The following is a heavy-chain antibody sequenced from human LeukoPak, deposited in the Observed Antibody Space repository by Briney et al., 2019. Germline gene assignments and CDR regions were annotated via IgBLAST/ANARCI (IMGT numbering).Heavy chain of an antibody. V-gene: IGHV3-21*01. Sequence: GGSLRLSCAASGFTFSSYSMNWVRQAPGKGLEWVSSISSSSSYIYYADSVKGRFTISRENAKNSLYLQMNSLRAEDTAVYYCARRQGYCSGGSCFSLDYWGQGTLVTVSS. CDR1: GFTFSSYS. D-gene: IGHD2-15*01. CDR3: ARRQGYCSGGSCFSLDY. J-gene: IGHJ4*02. CDR2: ISSSSSYI.